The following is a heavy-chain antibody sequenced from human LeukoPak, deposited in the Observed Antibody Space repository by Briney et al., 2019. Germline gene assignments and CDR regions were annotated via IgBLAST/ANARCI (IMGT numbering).Heavy chain of an antibody. CDR3: ARDDRFIAAAGPAYLRSTVK. CDR1: GYTFTSYA. D-gene: IGHD6-13*01. CDR2: INAGNGNT. J-gene: IGHJ4*02. V-gene: IGHV1-3*01. Sequence: ASVKVSCKASGYTFTSYAMHWVRQAPGQRLEWMGWINAGNGNTKYSQKFQGRVTITRDTSASTAYMELSSLRSEDTAVYYCARDDRFIAAAGPAYLRSTVKWGQGTLVTVSS.